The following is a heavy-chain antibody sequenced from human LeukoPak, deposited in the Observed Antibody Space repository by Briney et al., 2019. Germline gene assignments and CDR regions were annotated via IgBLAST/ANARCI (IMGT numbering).Heavy chain of an antibody. CDR2: ISYDGSNK. CDR1: GFTFSTYP. V-gene: IGHV3-30-3*01. D-gene: IGHD6-19*01. Sequence: GGSLRLSCAASGFTFSTYPIHWVRQAPGKGLEWVALISYDGSNKYYADSVKGRFTISRDNSKNTLYLQMNSLRAEDTAVYYCARDRAGSGWYFYYYYYGMDVWGQGTTVTVSS. CDR3: ARDRAGSGWYFYYYYYGMDV. J-gene: IGHJ6*02.